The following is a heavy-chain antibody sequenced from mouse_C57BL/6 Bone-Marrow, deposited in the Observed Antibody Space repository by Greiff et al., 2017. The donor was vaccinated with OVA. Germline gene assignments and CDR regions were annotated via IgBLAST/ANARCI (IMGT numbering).Heavy chain of an antibody. CDR3: ARQYSDWYFDV. Sequence: EVMLVESGGDLVKPGGSLKLSCAASGFTFSSYGLSWVRQTPDQRLEWVATISSGGSYTSYTDSVKGGFTISRDNYKNTLYLQMSSLKSEDTAMDYCARQYSDWYFDVWGTGTTVTVSS. CDR1: GFTFSSYG. D-gene: IGHD3-1*01. CDR2: ISSGGSYT. J-gene: IGHJ1*03. V-gene: IGHV5-6*01.